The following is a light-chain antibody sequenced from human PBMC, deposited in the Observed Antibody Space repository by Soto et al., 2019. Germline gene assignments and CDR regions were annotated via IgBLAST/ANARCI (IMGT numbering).Light chain of an antibody. J-gene: IGKJ2*01. CDR2: AAS. CDR3: QQSYSTPQT. V-gene: IGKV1-39*01. CDR1: QSISSY. Sequence: DVQMTQSPSSLSASVRDRVTITCRASQSISSYLNWYQQKPGKAPKLLIYAASSLQSGVPSRFSGSGSGTDFTLTISSLQPGDFATYYCQQSYSTPQTFGQGTKLEIK.